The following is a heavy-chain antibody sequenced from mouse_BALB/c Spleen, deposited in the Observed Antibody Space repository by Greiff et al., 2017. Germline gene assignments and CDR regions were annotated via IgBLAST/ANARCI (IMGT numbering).Heavy chain of an antibody. J-gene: IGHJ2*01. V-gene: IGHV1-87*01. CDR1: GYTFTSYW. Sequence: QVQLKESGAELARPGASVKLSCKASGYTFTSYWMQWVKQRPGQGLEWIGAIYPGDGDTRYTQKFKGKATLTADKSSSTAYMQLSSLASEDSAVYYCARDDWNYWGQGTTLTVSS. CDR2: IYPGDGDT. CDR3: ARDDWNY.